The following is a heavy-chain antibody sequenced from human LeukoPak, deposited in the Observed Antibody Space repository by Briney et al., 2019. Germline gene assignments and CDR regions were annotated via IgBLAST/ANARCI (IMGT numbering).Heavy chain of an antibody. CDR3: TRDPRGNWRLNWFDP. CDR1: GFTFGTHT. J-gene: IGHJ5*02. D-gene: IGHD1-20*01. CDR2: IRSKAYGGTT. V-gene: IGHV3-49*03. Sequence: GGSLRLSCTTSGFTFGTHTMHWFRQAPGKGLQWIGFIRSKAYGGTTEYAASVKGRFTISRDDSKSIAYLQMNSLKTEDTAVYYCTRDPRGNWRLNWFDPWGQGTLVTVSS.